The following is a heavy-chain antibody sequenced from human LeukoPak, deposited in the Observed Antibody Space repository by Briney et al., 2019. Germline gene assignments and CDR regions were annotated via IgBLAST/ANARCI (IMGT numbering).Heavy chain of an antibody. CDR1: GYTFTSYD. D-gene: IGHD6-19*01. V-gene: IGHV1-8*01. Sequence: ASVKVSCKASGYTFTSYDINWVRQATGQGLEWMGWMNPNSGNTGYAQKFQGRVTMTRNTSISTAYMELSSLRSEDTAVYYCARGTPHSFRHLSSGWQGRDYWGQGTLVTVSS. CDR2: MNPNSGNT. J-gene: IGHJ4*02. CDR3: ARGTPHSFRHLSSGWQGRDY.